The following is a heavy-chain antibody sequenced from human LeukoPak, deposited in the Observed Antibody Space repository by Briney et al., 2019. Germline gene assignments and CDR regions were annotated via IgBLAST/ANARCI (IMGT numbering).Heavy chain of an antibody. CDR3: ARDSSMLRGPLVIYYFDF. CDR1: GFTFDNYG. D-gene: IGHD3-10*01. Sequence: GGSLRLSCAASGFTFDNYGINWVRQAPGKGLEWVSGISGSGGSIYYADSVKGRFTISRDNSKNTLYLQMNSLRVEDTAVYYCARDSSMLRGPLVIYYFDFWGQGTLVTVSS. V-gene: IGHV3-23*01. J-gene: IGHJ4*02. CDR2: ISGSGGSI.